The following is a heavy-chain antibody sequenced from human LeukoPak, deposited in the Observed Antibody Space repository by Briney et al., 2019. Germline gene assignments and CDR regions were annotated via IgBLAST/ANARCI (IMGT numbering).Heavy chain of an antibody. CDR2: INPGGSSI. Sequence: PGGSLRLSCAASGFTFSSYWMHWVRQVPGKGLVWVARINPGGSSITYADSVKGRFTTSRDNAKNTLYLQMDSLRAVDTGVYYCARSNQADDYWGQGTLVTVSS. CDR3: ARSNQADDY. J-gene: IGHJ4*02. CDR1: GFTFSSYW. V-gene: IGHV3-74*01. D-gene: IGHD1-14*01.